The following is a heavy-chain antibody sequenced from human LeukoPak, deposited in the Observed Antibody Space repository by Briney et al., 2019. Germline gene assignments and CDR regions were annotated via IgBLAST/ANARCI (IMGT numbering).Heavy chain of an antibody. CDR3: ARDAGAVAGRRIADPFDI. CDR1: GFTFSSYS. D-gene: IGHD6-19*01. CDR2: ISSSSSTI. J-gene: IGHJ3*02. Sequence: GGSLRLSCSASGFTFSSYSMNWVRQAPGKGLEWVSYISSSSSTIYYADSVKGRFTISRDNAKNSLYLQMNGLRDEDTAVYYCARDAGAVAGRRIADPFDIWGQGTTVAVS. V-gene: IGHV3-48*02.